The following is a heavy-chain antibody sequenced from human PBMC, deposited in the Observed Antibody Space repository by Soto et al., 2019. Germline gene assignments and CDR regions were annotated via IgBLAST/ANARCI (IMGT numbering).Heavy chain of an antibody. CDR2: IYYSGST. D-gene: IGHD5-12*01. J-gene: IGHJ6*03. CDR3: ARVTRRTGGYDSIVAFPYYYMDV. CDR1: GGSISSYY. V-gene: IGHV4-59*01. Sequence: SETLSLTCTVSGGSISSYYWSWIRQPPGKGLEWIGYIYYSGSTNYNPSLKSRVTISVDTSKNQFSLKLSSVTAADTAVYYCARVTRRTGGYDSIVAFPYYYMDVWGKGTTVTVSS.